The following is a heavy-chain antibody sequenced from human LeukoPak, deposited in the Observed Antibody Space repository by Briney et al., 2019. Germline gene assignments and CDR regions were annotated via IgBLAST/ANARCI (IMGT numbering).Heavy chain of an antibody. D-gene: IGHD2-8*01. Sequence: SVKVSCKASGGTCNSYPINWVRQAPGLGLEWMGGIMPSFGPTNYAQKFQGRVTITADESTSTVYMDLSSLRSEDTAVYYCTRDRGYCRNSDCYHYYMDVWGGGTTVTVSS. V-gene: IGHV1-69*13. J-gene: IGHJ6*03. CDR3: TRDRGYCRNSDCYHYYMDV. CDR1: GGTCNSYP. CDR2: IMPSFGPT.